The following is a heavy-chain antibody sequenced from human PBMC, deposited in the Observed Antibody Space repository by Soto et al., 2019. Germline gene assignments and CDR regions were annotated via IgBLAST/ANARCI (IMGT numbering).Heavy chain of an antibody. CDR1: GGSFSGYY. CDR3: AREPPGLLGYFDY. V-gene: IGHV4-34*01. Sequence: PSETLSLTCAVYGGSFSGYYWSWIRQPPGKGLEWIGEINHSGSTNYNPSLKSRVTISVDTSKNQFSLKLSSVTAADTAVYYCAREPPGLLGYFDYWGQGTLVTVSS. D-gene: IGHD2-8*02. CDR2: INHSGST. J-gene: IGHJ4*02.